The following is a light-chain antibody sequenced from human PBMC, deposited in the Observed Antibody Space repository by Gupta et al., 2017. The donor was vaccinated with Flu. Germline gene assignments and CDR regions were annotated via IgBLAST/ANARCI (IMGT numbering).Light chain of an antibody. Sequence: SSDVGSYNLVSWYQQHPGKAPKLMIYEVSKRPSGVSNRFSGSKSGNTASLTISGLQAEDEADYYCCSYASSSAFYVFGTGTKVTAL. CDR2: EVS. CDR3: CSYASSSAFYV. V-gene: IGLV2-23*02. J-gene: IGLJ1*01. CDR1: SSDVGSYNL.